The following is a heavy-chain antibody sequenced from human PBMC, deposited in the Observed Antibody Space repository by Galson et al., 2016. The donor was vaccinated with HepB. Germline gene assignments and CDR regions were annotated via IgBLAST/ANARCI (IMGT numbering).Heavy chain of an antibody. V-gene: IGHV3-23*01. CDR3: AKARMPVDF. Sequence: SLRLSCAASGFTFSSYAMSWVCQAPGKGLDWVSAISGSGYTTYYADSVKGRFTISRDNSKNTLYLQMSSLSAEDTAVYYCAKARMPVDFWGQGTLVTVSS. J-gene: IGHJ4*02. CDR2: ISGSGYTT. D-gene: IGHD1-14*01. CDR1: GFTFSSYA.